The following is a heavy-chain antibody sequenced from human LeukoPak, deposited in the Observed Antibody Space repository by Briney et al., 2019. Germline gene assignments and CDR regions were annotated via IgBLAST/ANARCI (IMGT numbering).Heavy chain of an antibody. D-gene: IGHD6-6*01. V-gene: IGHV3-30*02. Sequence: PGGSLRLSCAASGFTFSSYAMHWVRQAPGKGLEWVTFIQYDGTNKYYADSVKGRFTISRDNSKNTLYLQMNSLRAEDTAVYYCARDRPKEVYQQLVRDYWGQGTLVTVSS. CDR2: IQYDGTNK. CDR1: GFTFSSYA. CDR3: ARDRPKEVYQQLVRDY. J-gene: IGHJ4*02.